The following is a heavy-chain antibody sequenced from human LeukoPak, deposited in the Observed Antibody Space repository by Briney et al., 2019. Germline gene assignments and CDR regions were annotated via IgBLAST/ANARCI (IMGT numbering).Heavy chain of an antibody. Sequence: SETLSLTCTVSGDSIRDGGYSWGWLRQPPGKGLEWIGYIYHSGSTYHNPSLKSRVTISIDLSKNQFSLELNSVTAADTAVYYCARGPLGEYFDHWGQGTLVTVSS. CDR1: GDSIRDGGYS. J-gene: IGHJ4*02. CDR2: IYHSGST. D-gene: IGHD2-21*01. CDR3: ARGPLGEYFDH. V-gene: IGHV4-30-2*01.